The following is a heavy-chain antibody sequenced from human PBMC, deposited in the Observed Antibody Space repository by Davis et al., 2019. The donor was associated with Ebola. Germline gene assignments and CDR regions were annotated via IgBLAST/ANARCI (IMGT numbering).Heavy chain of an antibody. D-gene: IGHD2-8*02. CDR2: IYSGGST. Sequence: GGSLRLSCAASGFTVSSNYMSWVRQAPGKGLEWVSVIYSGGSTDYADSVKGRFTISRDNAKNSLYLQMNSLRAEDTAVYYCARDRVVYATNYYYYGMDVWGQGTTVTVSS. CDR3: ARDRVVYATNYYYYGMDV. V-gene: IGHV3-53*01. CDR1: GFTVSSNY. J-gene: IGHJ6*02.